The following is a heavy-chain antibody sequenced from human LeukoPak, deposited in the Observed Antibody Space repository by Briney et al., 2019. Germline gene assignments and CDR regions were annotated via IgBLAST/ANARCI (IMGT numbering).Heavy chain of an antibody. J-gene: IGHJ5*02. CDR3: ARATGDFWSGYYKGAWFDP. Sequence: ASVKVSCKASGYTFTSYGISWVRQAPGQGLEWMGWISAYNGNTNYAQKLQGRVTITTDESTSTAYMELSSLRSEDTAVYYCARATGDFWSGYYKGAWFDPWGQGTLVTVSS. D-gene: IGHD3-3*01. CDR1: GYTFTSYG. CDR2: ISAYNGNT. V-gene: IGHV1-18*01.